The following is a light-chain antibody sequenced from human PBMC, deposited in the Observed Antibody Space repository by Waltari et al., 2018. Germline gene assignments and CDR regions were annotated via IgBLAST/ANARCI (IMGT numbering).Light chain of an antibody. V-gene: IGKV1-39*01. Sequence: DIQMTQSPSSLSASIGDRVTITCRSSLNIDTYLNWYQQKPGKAPNLLIYAASSLQSGVPSRFSGSGSGSGTEFTFTINSLQPEDVAIYYCQQSYSTPWTFGRGTKV. CDR1: LNIDTY. CDR2: AAS. J-gene: IGKJ1*01. CDR3: QQSYSTPWT.